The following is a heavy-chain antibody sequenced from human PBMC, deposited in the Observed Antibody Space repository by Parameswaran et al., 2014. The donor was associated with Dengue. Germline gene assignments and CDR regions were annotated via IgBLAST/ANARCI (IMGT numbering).Heavy chain of an antibody. CDR2: INHSGST. CDR3: ARAGVTMIVVSYYYYYGMDV. D-gene: IGHD3-22*01. J-gene: IGHJ6*02. V-gene: IGHV4-34*01. Sequence: RWIRQPPGKGLEWIGEINHSGSTNYNPSLKSRVTISVDTSKNQFSLKLSSVTAADTAVYYCARAGVTMIVVSYYYYYGMDVWGQGTTVTVSS.